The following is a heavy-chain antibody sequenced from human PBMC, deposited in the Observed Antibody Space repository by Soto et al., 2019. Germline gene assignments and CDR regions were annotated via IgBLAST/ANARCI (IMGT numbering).Heavy chain of an antibody. V-gene: IGHV4-31*03. D-gene: IGHD2-2*01. CDR2: IYYSGIT. J-gene: IGHJ6*02. CDR3: ARESCSSTNCYPDV. CDR1: DTYIHRLCVL. Sequence: LSLTRTDPDTYIHRLCVLTHYFRQHPGRGLEWIGYIYYSGITYYTPSLKSRVTISVDTSKNKFSLNLSSVTAADTAVYYCARESCSSTNCYPDVWGQGTTVT.